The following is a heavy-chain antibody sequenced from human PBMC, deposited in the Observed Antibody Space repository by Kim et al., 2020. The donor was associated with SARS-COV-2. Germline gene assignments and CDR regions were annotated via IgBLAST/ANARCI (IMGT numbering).Heavy chain of an antibody. D-gene: IGHD3-22*01. Sequence: SVKGRFTISRDDSKSIAYLQMNSLKTEDTAVYYCTRYYYDSSGYSDAFDIWGQGTMVTVSS. J-gene: IGHJ3*02. CDR3: TRYYYDSSGYSDAFDI. V-gene: IGHV3-49*02.